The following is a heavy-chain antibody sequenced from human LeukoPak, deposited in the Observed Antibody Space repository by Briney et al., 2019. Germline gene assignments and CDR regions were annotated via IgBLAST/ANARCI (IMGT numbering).Heavy chain of an antibody. D-gene: IGHD3-9*01. Sequence: SETLSLTCAVYGGSFSSYYRSWIRQPPGKGLEWVGEINHSGSTNYHPTLKSRVTISVDTSKNQFSLKLSSVTAADTAVYYCARAPHYDILTGYYYYYYYGMDVWGQGTTVTVSS. J-gene: IGHJ6*02. V-gene: IGHV4-34*01. CDR2: INHSGST. CDR3: ARAPHYDILTGYYYYYYYGMDV. CDR1: GGSFSSYY.